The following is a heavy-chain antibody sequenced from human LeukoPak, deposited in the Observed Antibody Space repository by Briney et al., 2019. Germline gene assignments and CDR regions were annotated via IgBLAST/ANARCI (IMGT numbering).Heavy chain of an antibody. Sequence: GGSLRLSCAASGFTFSSYWMSWVRQAPGKGLEWVANIKQDGSEKYYVDSVKGRFTISRDNAENSMDLQMNSLRAEDTAVYYCARDWPANGMDVWGQGTTVTVSS. CDR3: ARDWPANGMDV. V-gene: IGHV3-7*01. J-gene: IGHJ6*02. CDR2: IKQDGSEK. CDR1: GFTFSSYW.